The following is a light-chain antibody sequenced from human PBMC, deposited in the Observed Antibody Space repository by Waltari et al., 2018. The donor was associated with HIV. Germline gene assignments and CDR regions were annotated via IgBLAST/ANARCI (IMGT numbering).Light chain of an antibody. J-gene: IGLJ2*01. Sequence: QSVMTQPPSASGTPGQRVTISCSGGSSNIGSSSVNWYKQVPGTAPQLLIYNNNQLPSGVPDRFSGSKSGSSASLAISGLQSEDEADYYCAAWDDRLKGVVFGGGTKLTVL. V-gene: IGLV1-44*01. CDR3: AAWDDRLKGVV. CDR1: SSNIGSSS. CDR2: NNN.